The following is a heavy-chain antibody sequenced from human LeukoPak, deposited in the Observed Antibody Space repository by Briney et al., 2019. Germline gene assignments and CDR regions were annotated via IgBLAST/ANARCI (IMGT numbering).Heavy chain of an antibody. CDR1: GYSISSGYY. J-gene: IGHJ4*02. D-gene: IGHD2-2*01. V-gene: IGHV4-38-2*02. CDR2: IYHSGST. Sequence: SETLSLTCTVSGYSISSGYYWGWIRQPPGKGLEWIGSIYHSGSTYYNPSLKSRVTISVDTSKNQFSLMLNSMTAADTAVYYCARDVNYQLLSEFDYWGQGTLVTVSS. CDR3: ARDVNYQLLSEFDY.